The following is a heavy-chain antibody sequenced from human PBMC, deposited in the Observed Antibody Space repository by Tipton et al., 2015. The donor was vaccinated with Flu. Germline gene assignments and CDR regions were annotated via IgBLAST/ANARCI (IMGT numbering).Heavy chain of an antibody. D-gene: IGHD6-19*01. Sequence: TLSLTCTVSGGSISSGSYYWSWIRQPAGKGLEWIGRIYTSGSTNYNPSLKSRVTISVDTSKNQFTLKLSSVTAADTAVYYCARGGGWLDEYFQHLGQGTLVTVSS. CDR3: ARGGGWLDEYFQH. CDR1: GGSISSGSYY. J-gene: IGHJ1*01. V-gene: IGHV4-61*02. CDR2: IYTSGST.